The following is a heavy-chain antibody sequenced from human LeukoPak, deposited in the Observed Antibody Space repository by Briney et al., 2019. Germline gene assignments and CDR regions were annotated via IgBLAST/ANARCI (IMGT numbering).Heavy chain of an antibody. Sequence: PGGSLRLSCAASGFTFSSYDIHWVRQAPGKGLEWVAVMWYDGTNKYYADSVKGRFTISRGNSKNTLYLQMNSLRAEDTAVYYCARGYSSGLDYWGQGTLVTVSS. J-gene: IGHJ4*02. CDR3: ARGYSSGLDY. D-gene: IGHD6-19*01. V-gene: IGHV3-33*01. CDR1: GFTFSSYD. CDR2: MWYDGTNK.